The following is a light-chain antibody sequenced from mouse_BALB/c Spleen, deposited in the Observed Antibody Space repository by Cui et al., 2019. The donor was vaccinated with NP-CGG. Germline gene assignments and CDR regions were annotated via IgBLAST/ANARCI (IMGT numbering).Light chain of an antibody. J-gene: IGLJ1*01. V-gene: IGLV1*01. CDR1: TGAVTTSNY. CDR3: ALWYSNHWV. Sequence: VWTQESALTTSPGETVTLTCRSSTGAVTTSNYANWVQEKPDHLFTGLIGGTNNRAPGVPARFSGSLIGDKAALTITGAQTEDEAIYFCALWYSNHWVFGGGTKLTVL. CDR2: GTN.